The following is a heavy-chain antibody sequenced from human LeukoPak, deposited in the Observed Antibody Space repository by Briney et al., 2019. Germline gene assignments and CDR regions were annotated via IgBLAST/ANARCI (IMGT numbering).Heavy chain of an antibody. D-gene: IGHD2-2*01. J-gene: IGHJ6*04. CDR3: ARHVVVVPALDV. Sequence: SETLSLTCTVSGGSISSSSYYWGWIRQPPGKGLEWIGSIYYSGSTYYNPSLKSRVTISVDTSKNQFSLKLSSVTAADTAVYYCARHVVVVPALDVWGKGTTVTVSS. CDR1: GGSISSSSYY. CDR2: IYYSGST. V-gene: IGHV4-39*01.